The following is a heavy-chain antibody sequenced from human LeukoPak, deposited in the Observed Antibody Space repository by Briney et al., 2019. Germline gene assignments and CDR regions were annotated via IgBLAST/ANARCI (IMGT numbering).Heavy chain of an antibody. V-gene: IGHV1-2*06. Sequence: ASVKVSCKASGYTFTGYYMHWLRQAPGQGLEWMGRINPNSGGTNYAQKFQGRVTMTRDTSISTAYMELSRLRSDDTAVYYCARSGSRELVLFDLGYWGQGTLVTVSS. D-gene: IGHD5-24*01. CDR2: INPNSGGT. J-gene: IGHJ4*02. CDR3: ARSGSRELVLFDLGY. CDR1: GYTFTGYY.